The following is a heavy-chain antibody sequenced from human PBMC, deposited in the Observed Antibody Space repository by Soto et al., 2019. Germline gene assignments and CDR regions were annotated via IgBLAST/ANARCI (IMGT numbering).Heavy chain of an antibody. V-gene: IGHV3-33*06. CDR2: IWNDGNGY. CDR3: AKHGRLWFGESGAYYYYYMDV. D-gene: IGHD3-10*01. CDR1: GFNFNNYG. Sequence: GGSLRLSCAASGFNFNNYGMCWVRQAPGKGLEWVAVIWNDGNGYYYANSVKGRFTISRDNSKNTLFLQMNSLRAEDTAVYYCAKHGRLWFGESGAYYYYYMDVWGKGTTVTVSS. J-gene: IGHJ6*03.